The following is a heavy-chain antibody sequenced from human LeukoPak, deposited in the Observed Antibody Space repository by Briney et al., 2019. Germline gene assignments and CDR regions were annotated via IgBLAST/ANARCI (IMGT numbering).Heavy chain of an antibody. J-gene: IGHJ4*02. CDR2: VFYYGNT. CDR3: ARMTGLKRDPHFDF. D-gene: IGHD2-8*01. Sequence: SETLSLTCTVSGGSISSSSYYWGWIRQPPGKGLEWIGSVFYYGNTYYNPSLKSRVTISVDSSKNQFSLKLTSVTAADTAVYFCARMTGLKRDPHFDFWGQGTLVTVSS. CDR1: GGSISSSSYY. V-gene: IGHV4-39*07.